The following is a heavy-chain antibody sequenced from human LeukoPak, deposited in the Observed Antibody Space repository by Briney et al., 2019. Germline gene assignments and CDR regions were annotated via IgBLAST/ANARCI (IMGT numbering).Heavy chain of an antibody. CDR3: ARDYLEYSSGWKPGDWFDP. CDR2: IYTSGST. Sequence: ETLSLTCTVSGGSISSYYWSWIRQPAGKGLEWIGRIYTSGSTNYNPSLKSRVTMSVDTSKNQFSLKLSSVTAADTAVYYCARDYLEYSSGWKPGDWFDPWGQGTLVTVSS. CDR1: GGSISSYY. V-gene: IGHV4-4*07. J-gene: IGHJ5*02. D-gene: IGHD6-19*01.